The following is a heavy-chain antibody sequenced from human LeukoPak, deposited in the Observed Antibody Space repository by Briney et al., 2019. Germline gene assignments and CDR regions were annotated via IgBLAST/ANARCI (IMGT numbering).Heavy chain of an antibody. CDR3: ARRQMITFGGVIVRYNWFDP. J-gene: IGHJ5*02. V-gene: IGHV4-34*01. Sequence: SETLSLTCAVYGGSFSGYYWSWIRQPPGKGLEWIGEINHSGSTNYNPSLKSRVTMSVDTSKNQFSLKLSSVTAADTAVYYCARRQMITFGGVIVRYNWFDPWGQGTLVTVSS. D-gene: IGHD3-16*02. CDR1: GGSFSGYY. CDR2: INHSGST.